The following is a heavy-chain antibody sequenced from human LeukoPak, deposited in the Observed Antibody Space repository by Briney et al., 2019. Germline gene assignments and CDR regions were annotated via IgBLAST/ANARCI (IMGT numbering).Heavy chain of an antibody. CDR1: GYTLTGDY. CDR2: INPNIGGT. Sequence: ASVKVSCKASGYTLTGDYTHWVPQAPGQGLEWVGLINPNIGGTNYAQKFQGRVTMTTDTSVSTAYIELSSLRSADTAVYYCARPGGWLDQWGQGTLVTVSS. J-gene: IGHJ4*02. V-gene: IGHV1-2*02. D-gene: IGHD2-15*01. CDR3: ARPGGWLDQ.